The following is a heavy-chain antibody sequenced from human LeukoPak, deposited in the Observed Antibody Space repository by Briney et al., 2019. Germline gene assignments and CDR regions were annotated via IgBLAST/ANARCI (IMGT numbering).Heavy chain of an antibody. CDR1: GFTFSNFL. CDR3: AKKGATTGDFDY. V-gene: IGHV3-23*01. J-gene: IGHJ4*02. CDR2: ISGSGGDT. D-gene: IGHD1-26*01. Sequence: SGGSLRLSCAASGFTFSNFLMTWVRQAPGKGPEWVSAISGSGGDTYYADSVKGRFTISRDNSKNTLYLQMNSLGAEDTAVYYCAKKGATTGDFDYWGQGTLVTVSS.